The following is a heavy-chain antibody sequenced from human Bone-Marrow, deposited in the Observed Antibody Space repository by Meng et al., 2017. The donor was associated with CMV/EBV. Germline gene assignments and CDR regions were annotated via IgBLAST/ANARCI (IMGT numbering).Heavy chain of an antibody. D-gene: IGHD2-15*01. CDR3: ARDSGRFCSGGSCYITD. CDR2: ISGSGDMT. V-gene: IGHV3-23*01. J-gene: IGHJ4*02. Sequence: GESLKIPCAASGFTFSSYAMSWVRQTPGKGLEWVSVISGSGDMTYYADSVKGRFTISRDNSKNTLYVQVDSLRAEDTAVYYCARDSGRFCSGGSCYITDWGQGTLVTVSS. CDR1: GFTFSSYA.